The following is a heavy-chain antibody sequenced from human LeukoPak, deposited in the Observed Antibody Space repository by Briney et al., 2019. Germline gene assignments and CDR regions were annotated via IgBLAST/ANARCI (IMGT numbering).Heavy chain of an antibody. Sequence: TAGGSLRLSCAASGFTFIDYYMTWIRQAPGKGLEWVSSISSSGTTIDYADSVKGRFTTSRDNAKKSLFLQMNSLRVEDTAVYYCARQTVGTTAMGITGVFDSWGQGTLVTVSS. V-gene: IGHV3-11*01. D-gene: IGHD4-23*01. CDR1: GFTFIDYY. J-gene: IGHJ4*02. CDR2: ISSSGTTI. CDR3: ARQTVGTTAMGITGVFDS.